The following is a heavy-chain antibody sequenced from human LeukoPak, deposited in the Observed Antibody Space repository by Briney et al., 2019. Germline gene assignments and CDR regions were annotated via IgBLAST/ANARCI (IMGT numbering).Heavy chain of an antibody. J-gene: IGHJ3*02. CDR3: ARVMDYCSGGSCLEDDAFDI. CDR1: GGSFSGYY. CDR2: INHSGST. D-gene: IGHD2-15*01. V-gene: IGHV4-34*01. Sequence: SETLSLTCAVYGGSFSGYYWSWIRQPPGKGLEWIGEINHSGSTNYNPSLKSRVTISVDTSKNQFSLILSSVIAADTAVYYCARVMDYCSGGSCLEDDAFDIWGQGTMVTVSS.